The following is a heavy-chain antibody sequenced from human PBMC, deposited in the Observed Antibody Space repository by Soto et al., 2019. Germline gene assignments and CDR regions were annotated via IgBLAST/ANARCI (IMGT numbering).Heavy chain of an antibody. J-gene: IGHJ4*02. D-gene: IGHD5-18*01. CDR1: GDTFNSYV. CDR3: TRSYGYTFGGSLDN. V-gene: IGHV1-69*01. CDR2: IITAFGTT. Sequence: QVQLVQSGPEVKKPGSSVKVSCKASGDTFNSYVITWVRQAPGQGLEWLGGIITAFGTTSYAQNFQDRLTITAEEAATTDHMELSSLTSDDTAMYYCTRSYGYTFGGSLDNWGQGTLLTVSS.